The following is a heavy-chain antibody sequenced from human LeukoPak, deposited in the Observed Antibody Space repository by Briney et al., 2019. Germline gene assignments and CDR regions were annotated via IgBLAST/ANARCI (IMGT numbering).Heavy chain of an antibody. J-gene: IGHJ3*02. CDR2: IYYSGST. V-gene: IGHV4-59*08. D-gene: IGHD4-23*01. Sequence: PSETLSLTCTVSGGSISSYYWSWIRQPPGKGLEWIGHIYYSGSTNYNPSLKSRVTISVDTSKNQFSLKLSSVTAADTAVYYCARTGRHHDYGGPGGAFDIWGQGTMVTVSS. CDR1: GGSISSYY. CDR3: ARTGRHHDYGGPGGAFDI.